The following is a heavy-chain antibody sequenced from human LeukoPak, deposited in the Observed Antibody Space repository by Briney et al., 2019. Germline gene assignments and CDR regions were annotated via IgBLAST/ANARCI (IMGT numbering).Heavy chain of an antibody. Sequence: GASVKVSCKASGYTFTSYDINWVRHATGQGLEWMGWMNPNSGNTGYAQKFQGRVTMTRNTSISTAYMELSRLRSDGTAVYYCASLGYCSGGSCYPDDYWGQGTLVSVSS. V-gene: IGHV1-8*01. CDR1: GYTFTSYD. CDR3: ASLGYCSGGSCYPDDY. J-gene: IGHJ4*02. CDR2: MNPNSGNT. D-gene: IGHD2-15*01.